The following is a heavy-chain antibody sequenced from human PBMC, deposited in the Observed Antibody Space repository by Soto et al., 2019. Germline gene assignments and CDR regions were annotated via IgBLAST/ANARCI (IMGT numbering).Heavy chain of an antibody. D-gene: IGHD2-21*02. CDR1: GFPFSTYD. CDR2: IASSSRSI. J-gene: IGHJ3*01. V-gene: IGHV3-48*01. Sequence: EVQLVESGGGLVQPGGSLRLSCAASGFPFSTYDMNWVRQAPGKGRQWVAYIASSSRSISYADPVKGRFTISRDNAKNALYLQMNCLRVEDTAVYYCVRDSCGGDCYDPDAFDVWGLGTMITVS. CDR3: VRDSCGGDCYDPDAFDV.